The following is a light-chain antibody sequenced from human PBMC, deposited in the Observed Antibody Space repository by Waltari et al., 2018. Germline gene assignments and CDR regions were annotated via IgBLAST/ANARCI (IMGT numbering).Light chain of an antibody. CDR2: KSS. Sequence: DIQITQSPSTLSASVGDRVTITFRASQSVKNNLAWYHQNTGKAPKVVIHKSSRLESGVPSRFSGSGYGTEFTLTISSLQPDDFATYYCQEYDTLPVTFGGGTKVEIK. CDR3: QEYDTLPVT. J-gene: IGKJ4*01. V-gene: IGKV1-5*03. CDR1: QSVKNN.